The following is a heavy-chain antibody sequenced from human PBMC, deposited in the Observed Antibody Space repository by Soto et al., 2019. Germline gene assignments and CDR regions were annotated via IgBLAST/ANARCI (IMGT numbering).Heavy chain of an antibody. J-gene: IGHJ4*02. CDR1: GFTFSSYS. CDR2: ISSSSSYI. V-gene: IGHV3-21*01. CDR3: ARDPSPDLDHQESS. D-gene: IGHD2-2*01. Sequence: GGSLRLSCAASGFTFSSYSMNWVRQAPGKGLEWVSSISSSSSYIYYADSLKGRFTISRDNAKNSLYLQMNSLRAEDTAVYYCARDPSPDLDHQESSWGQGTLVTVSS.